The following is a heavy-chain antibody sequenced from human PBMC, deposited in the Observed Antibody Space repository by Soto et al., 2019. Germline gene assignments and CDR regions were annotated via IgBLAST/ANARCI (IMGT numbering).Heavy chain of an antibody. Sequence: PSETLSLTCAVSGGSISSGGYSWSWIRQPPGKGLESIGYIYHSGGTYYNPSLKSRVTISVDRSKNQFSLKLSSVTAADTAVYYCARGMTTVTTFDYWGQGTLVTVSS. CDR3: ARGMTTVTTFDY. V-gene: IGHV4-30-2*01. J-gene: IGHJ4*02. CDR1: GGSISSGGYS. D-gene: IGHD4-17*01. CDR2: IYHSGGT.